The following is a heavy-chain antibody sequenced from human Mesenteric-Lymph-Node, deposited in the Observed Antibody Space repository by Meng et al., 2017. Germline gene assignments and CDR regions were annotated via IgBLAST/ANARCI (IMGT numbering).Heavy chain of an antibody. CDR1: GFTFSLYS. Sequence: GGSLRLSCAASGFTFSLYSVNWVRQAPGKGLEWVSSISSSSSYVYYADSVKGRFTISRDNAKNSLYLQMNSLRAEDTAVYYCARGGPWPPTDYWGQGTLVTVSS. CDR2: ISSSSSYV. J-gene: IGHJ4*02. D-gene: IGHD5-12*01. V-gene: IGHV3-21*01. CDR3: ARGGPWPPTDY.